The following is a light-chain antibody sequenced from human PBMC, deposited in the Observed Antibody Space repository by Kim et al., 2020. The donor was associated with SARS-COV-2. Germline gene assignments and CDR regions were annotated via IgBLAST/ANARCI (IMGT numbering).Light chain of an antibody. CDR2: EDN. CDR3: QSYDSSNPVV. CDR1: SGSIASNY. Sequence: KTVTISWTRSSGSIASNYVQWYQQRPGSAPTTVIYEDNQRPSGVPDRFSGSIDSSSNSASLTISGLKTEDEADYYCQSYDSSNPVVFGGGTQLTVL. V-gene: IGLV6-57*03. J-gene: IGLJ2*01.